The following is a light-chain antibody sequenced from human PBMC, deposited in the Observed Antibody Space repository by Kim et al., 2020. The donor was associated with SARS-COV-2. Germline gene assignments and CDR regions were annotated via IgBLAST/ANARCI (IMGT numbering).Light chain of an antibody. Sequence: SLSTRETATRPCRASQSVSRYLSCYPQNRGQPPRLLICDASDRATGIPARFSGSGTGTDFTVTISSLDPEDFAVYYCHQRSNALTFGGGTKVDIK. V-gene: IGKV3-11*01. CDR2: DAS. CDR1: QSVSRY. J-gene: IGKJ4*01. CDR3: HQRSNALT.